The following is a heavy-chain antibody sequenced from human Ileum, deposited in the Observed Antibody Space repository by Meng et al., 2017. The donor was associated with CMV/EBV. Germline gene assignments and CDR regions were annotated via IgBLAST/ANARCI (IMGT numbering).Heavy chain of an antibody. V-gene: IGHV3-7*01. D-gene: IGHD3-10*02. CDR1: GFTFSNYW. Sequence: GESLRLSCAASGFTFSNYWMTWVRQAPGKGPEWVANIKQDGGEKYFVDSVKGRFTISRDNAKNSLYLQMSSLRAEDTAVYYCARDRDHVPQDGYYDMDVWGQGTTVTVSS. CDR2: IKQDGGEK. CDR3: ARDRDHVPQDGYYDMDV. J-gene: IGHJ6*02.